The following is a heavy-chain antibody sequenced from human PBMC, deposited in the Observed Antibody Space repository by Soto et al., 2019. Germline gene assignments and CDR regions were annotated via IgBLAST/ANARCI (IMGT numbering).Heavy chain of an antibody. CDR1: GYSCTSYV. Sequence: QVQLVQSGAEEKKPGASVKVSCKSSGYSCTSYVIHWVRQAPGQRLEWMGWINAGNGNTKYSQKFQGRVTITRDTSASTAYMGLCSLRSEDTAVYYCARDLAFDIWGQGTMVTVSS. J-gene: IGHJ3*02. V-gene: IGHV1-3*05. CDR3: ARDLAFDI. CDR2: INAGNGNT.